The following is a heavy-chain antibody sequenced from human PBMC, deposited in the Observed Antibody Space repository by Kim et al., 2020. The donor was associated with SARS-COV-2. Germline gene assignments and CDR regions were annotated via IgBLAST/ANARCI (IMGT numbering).Heavy chain of an antibody. V-gene: IGHV1-69*04. Sequence: SVKVSCKASGGTFSSYTISWVRQAPGQGLEWMGRIIPILGIANYAQKFQGRVTITADKSTSTAYMELSSLRSEDTAVYYCAREPHDYGDYGGTYYYYYYGMDVWGQGTTVTVSS. CDR3: AREPHDYGDYGGTYYYYYYGMDV. CDR1: GGTFSSYT. J-gene: IGHJ6*02. CDR2: IIPILGIA. D-gene: IGHD4-17*01.